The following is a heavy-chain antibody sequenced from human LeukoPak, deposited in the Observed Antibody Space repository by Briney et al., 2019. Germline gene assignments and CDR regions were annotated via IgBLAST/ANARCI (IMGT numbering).Heavy chain of an antibody. V-gene: IGHV3-23*01. CDR3: AKDWGYSYGYSYYFDY. CDR1: GFTFSSYA. Sequence: GGSLRLSCAASGFTFSSYAMSWVRQSPGKGLEWVSAISGSGGSTYYADSVKGRFTISRDNSKNTLYLQMNSLRAEDTAVYYCAKDWGYSYGYSYYFDYWGQGTLVTVSS. CDR2: ISGSGGST. D-gene: IGHD5-18*01. J-gene: IGHJ4*02.